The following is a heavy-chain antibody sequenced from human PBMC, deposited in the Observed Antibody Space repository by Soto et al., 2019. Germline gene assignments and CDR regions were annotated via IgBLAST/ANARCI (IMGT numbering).Heavy chain of an antibody. J-gene: IGHJ3*02. CDR1: GFTFTSYS. Sequence: EGSLRLSCAASGFTFTSYSMNWVRQAPGKGLEWVSSISSTTNYIYYEDSMKGRFTISRDKSKNTLYLQMDSLRAEDTAMYYCAKLVRVTSHYDGLNIWGQGTMVTVSS. CDR2: ISSTTNYI. D-gene: IGHD3-9*01. CDR3: AKLVRVTSHYDGLNI. V-gene: IGHV3-21*04.